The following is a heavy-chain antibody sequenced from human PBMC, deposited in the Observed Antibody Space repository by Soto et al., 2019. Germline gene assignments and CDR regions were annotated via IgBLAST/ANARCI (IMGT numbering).Heavy chain of an antibody. CDR1: GDSVSSNSAA. D-gene: IGHD6-13*01. CDR3: ARSGYGSSDFDH. V-gene: IGHV6-1*01. J-gene: IGHJ4*01. CDR2: TYYRSKWYN. Sequence: PSPTRSLPCXISGDSVSSNSAAWNWIRQSPSRGLEWLGRTYYRSKWYNDYAVSVKSRITINPATSKNQFSLQLNSVTAADTPVYYCARSGYGSSDFDHWGQGTLVTVSS.